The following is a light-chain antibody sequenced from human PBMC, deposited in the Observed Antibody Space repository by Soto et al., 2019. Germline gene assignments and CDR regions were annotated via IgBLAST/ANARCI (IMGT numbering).Light chain of an antibody. Sequence: ILIPQAPWTLSLSPGARATLSCRASQSVSSSYLAWYQQKPGPAPRLLIYGASSRATGIPDRFSGSGSGTDFTLTISRLEPEDFAVYYCQQYGSSPPWTFGQGTKV. CDR3: QQYGSSPPWT. J-gene: IGKJ1*01. CDR2: GAS. CDR1: QSVSSSY. V-gene: IGKV3-20*01.